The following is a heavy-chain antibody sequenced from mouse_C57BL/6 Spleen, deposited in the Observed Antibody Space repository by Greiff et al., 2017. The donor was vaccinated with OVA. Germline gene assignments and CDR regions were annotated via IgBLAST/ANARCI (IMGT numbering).Heavy chain of an antibody. J-gene: IGHJ2*01. CDR2: IDPSDSYT. D-gene: IGHD1-1*01. CDR1: GYTFTSYW. Sequence: QVQLQQPGAELVMPGASVKLSCKASGYTFTSYWMHWVKQRPGQGLEWIGEIDPSDSYTNYNQKFKGKSTLTVDKSSSTAYMQLSSLTSEDSAVYYCARRAYGRVLDYWGQGTTLTVSS. CDR3: ARRAYGRVLDY. V-gene: IGHV1-69*01.